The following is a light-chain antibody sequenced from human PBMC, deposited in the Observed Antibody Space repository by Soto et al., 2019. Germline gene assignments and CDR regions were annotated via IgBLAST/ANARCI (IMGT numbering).Light chain of an antibody. CDR2: AVS. CDR3: RQYRPSPAIS. V-gene: IGKV3-20*01. Sequence: EIVLTQSPGTLSLSPGERATLSCRASRSVSSNYLGWYQQKPGQAPRLLIYAVSTRATGIPDRFSGSGSGTDFTLTISRLEPEDSALYFCRQYRPSPAISFGQGTRLEIK. CDR1: RSVSSNY. J-gene: IGKJ5*01.